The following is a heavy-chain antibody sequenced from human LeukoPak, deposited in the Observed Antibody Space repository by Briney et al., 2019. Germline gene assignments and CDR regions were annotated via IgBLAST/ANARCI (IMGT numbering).Heavy chain of an antibody. CDR2: IIPIFGTA. V-gene: IGHV1-69*05. CDR3: AREGDYGDYPHLGYNWFDP. CDR1: GGTFSSYA. J-gene: IGHJ5*02. Sequence: SVKVSCEASGGTFSSYAISWVRQAPGQGLEWMGGIIPIFGTANYAQKFQGRVTITTDESTSTAYMELSSLRSEDTAVYYCAREGDYGDYPHLGYNWFDPWGQGTLVTVSS. D-gene: IGHD4-17*01.